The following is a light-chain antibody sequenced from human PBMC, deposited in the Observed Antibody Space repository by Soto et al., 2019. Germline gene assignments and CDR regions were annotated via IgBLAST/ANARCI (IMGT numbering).Light chain of an antibody. J-gene: IGKJ5*01. CDR3: QQYNNYPYT. CDR1: QSITTF. CDR2: DAS. V-gene: IGKV1-5*01. Sequence: DIQMTQSPSTLSASIGDRVTITCRASQSITTFLAWYQQKPGKAPQILIYDASKLEPGVPSRLSGGGSGTEFTLTISSLQPDDFASYSCQQYNNYPYTFGQGTRLEIK.